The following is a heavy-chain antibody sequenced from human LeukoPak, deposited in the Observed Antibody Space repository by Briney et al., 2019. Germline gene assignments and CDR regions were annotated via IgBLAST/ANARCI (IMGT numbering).Heavy chain of an antibody. V-gene: IGHV1-18*04. D-gene: IGHD2-2*01. Sequence: GASVKVSCKASGYTFTSYGISWVRQAPGQGLEWMGWISAYNGNTNYAQKLQGRVTMTTDTSTSTAYMELRSLRSNDTAVYYCARDEYFYCSSTSRYLASFDYWGQGTLVTVSS. CDR3: ARDEYFYCSSTSRYLASFDY. CDR2: ISAYNGNT. J-gene: IGHJ4*02. CDR1: GYTFTSYG.